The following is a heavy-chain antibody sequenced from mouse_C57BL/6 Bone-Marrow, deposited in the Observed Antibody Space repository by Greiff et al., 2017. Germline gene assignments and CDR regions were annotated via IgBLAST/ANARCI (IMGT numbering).Heavy chain of an antibody. CDR3: ARETSKNYAMDY. V-gene: IGHV1-55*01. D-gene: IGHD2-10*02. Sequence: QVQLQQPGAELVKPGASVKMSCKASGYTFTSYWITWVKQRPGQGLEWIGDIYPGSGSTNYNEKFKSKATLTVDTSSSTAYMQLSILTSEDAAVYCCARETSKNYAMDYWGQGTSVTVSS. J-gene: IGHJ4*01. CDR1: GYTFTSYW. CDR2: IYPGSGST.